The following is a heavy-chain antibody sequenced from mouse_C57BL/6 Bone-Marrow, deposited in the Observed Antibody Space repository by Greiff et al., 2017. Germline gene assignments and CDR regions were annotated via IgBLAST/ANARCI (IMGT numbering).Heavy chain of an antibody. CDR3: ARGGGHYWLAY. CDR2: IDPNSGGT. CDR1: GYPFTSYW. D-gene: IGHD2-13*01. V-gene: IGHV1-72*01. Sequence: QVQLQQPGAELVKPGASVKLSCKASGYPFTSYWMHWVKQRPGRGLEWIGSIDPNSGGTKYNEKFKSKATLTVDKPSSTAYMQLNSLTSEDSAVYYCARGGGHYWLAYCGQGTLVTVSA. J-gene: IGHJ3*01.